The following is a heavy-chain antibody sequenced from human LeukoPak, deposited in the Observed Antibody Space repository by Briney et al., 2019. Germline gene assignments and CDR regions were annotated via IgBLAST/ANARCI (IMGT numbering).Heavy chain of an antibody. CDR1: GGSISSSGYY. V-gene: IGHV4-39*07. J-gene: IGHJ4*02. CDR3: ATLGEYYDSSGYYYN. D-gene: IGHD3-22*01. CDR2: INHSGST. Sequence: PSETLSLTCTASGGSISSSGYYWGWIRQPPGKGLEWIGEINHSGSTYYNPSLKSRVTISVDSSKNQFSLKLTSVTAADTAVYYCATLGEYYDSSGYYYNWGQGTLVTVSS.